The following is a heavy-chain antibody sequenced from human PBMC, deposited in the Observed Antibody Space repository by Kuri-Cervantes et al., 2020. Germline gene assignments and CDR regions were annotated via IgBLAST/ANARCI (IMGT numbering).Heavy chain of an antibody. CDR3: ARWGGGYYYYGMDV. CDR1: GFTFSSYS. CDR2: ISSSSSYI. J-gene: IGHJ6*02. Sequence: GGSLRLSCAASGFTFSSYSMNWVRQAPGKGLEWVSSISSSSSYIYYADSVKGRFTISRDNAKNSLYLQMNSLRAEDTAVYYCARWGGGYYYYGMDVWGQGTTVTVSS. V-gene: IGHV3-21*01. D-gene: IGHD3-10*01.